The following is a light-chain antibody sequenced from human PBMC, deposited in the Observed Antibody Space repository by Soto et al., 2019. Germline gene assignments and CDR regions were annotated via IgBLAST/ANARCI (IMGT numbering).Light chain of an antibody. Sequence: EIVLTQSPGTQSLSPGERATLSCRASQSVSSSYLAWYQQKPGQAPRLLIYGASSRATGIPDRFSGSGSGTDFTLTISRLEPEDFAVYYCQQYGSSPWTFDQGTKVEIK. CDR2: GAS. V-gene: IGKV3-20*01. CDR3: QQYGSSPWT. CDR1: QSVSSSY. J-gene: IGKJ1*01.